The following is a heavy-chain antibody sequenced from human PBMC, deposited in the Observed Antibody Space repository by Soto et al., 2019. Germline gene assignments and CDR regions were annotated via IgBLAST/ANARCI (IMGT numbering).Heavy chain of an antibody. CDR1: GVSITSGGHP. J-gene: IGHJ5*02. V-gene: IGHV4-30-2*01. Sequence: QLQLQESGSGLVKPSQTLSLTCTVSGVSITSGGHPWNWIRQPPGKGLEWIGYSFHNGNTFYNPSFASLVTISVDRPKNQFSLKLTSVAAADTAMYFCARGVNVYGSGSYGREYWFDPWGQGTLVTVSS. D-gene: IGHD3-10*01. CDR2: SFHNGNT. CDR3: ARGVNVYGSGSYGREYWFDP.